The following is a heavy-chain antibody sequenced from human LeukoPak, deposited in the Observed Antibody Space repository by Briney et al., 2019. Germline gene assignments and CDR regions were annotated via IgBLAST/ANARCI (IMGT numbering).Heavy chain of an antibody. J-gene: IGHJ4*02. CDR1: GFTFSSYS. CDR2: ISSSSSTI. CDR3: ARDVGATGY. Sequence: GGSLRLSCAASGFTFSSYSMNWVLQATGKGLEWVSYISSSSSTIYYADSVKGRFTISRDNAKNSLYLQMNSLRAEDTAVYYCARDVGATGYWGQGTLVTVSS. D-gene: IGHD1-26*01. V-gene: IGHV3-48*04.